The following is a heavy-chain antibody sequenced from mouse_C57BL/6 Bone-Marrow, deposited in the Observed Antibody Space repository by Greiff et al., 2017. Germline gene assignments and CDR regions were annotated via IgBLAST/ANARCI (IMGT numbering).Heavy chain of an antibody. Sequence: VQLHQSGPVLVKPGTSVKMSCKASGYTFTDYYMNWVKQSHGKSLEWIGVINPYNGGTSYNQKFKGKATLTVDKSSSTAYMELNSLTSEDSAVYYCARYYDYPLGYWGQGTTLTVSS. V-gene: IGHV1-19*01. CDR1: GYTFTDYY. D-gene: IGHD2-4*01. J-gene: IGHJ2*01. CDR3: ARYYDYPLGY. CDR2: INPYNGGT.